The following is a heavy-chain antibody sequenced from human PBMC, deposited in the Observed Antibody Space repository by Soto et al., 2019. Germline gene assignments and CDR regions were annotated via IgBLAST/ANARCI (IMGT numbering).Heavy chain of an antibody. V-gene: IGHV3-21*01. J-gene: IGHJ6*01. CDR2: ISSSSSYI. CDR1: GFTFSSYS. D-gene: IGHD2-15*01. Sequence: LRLSCAASGFTFSSYSMNWVRQAPGKGLEWVSSISSSSSYIYYADSVKGRFTISRDNAQNSLYLQMNSLRAEDTGVYYCASVGYVSGGSCDPIDYYYY. CDR3: ASVGYVSGGSCDPIDYYYY.